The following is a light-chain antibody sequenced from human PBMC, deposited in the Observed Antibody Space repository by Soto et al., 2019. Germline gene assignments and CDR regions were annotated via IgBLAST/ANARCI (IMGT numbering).Light chain of an antibody. CDR2: DAS. Sequence: EIVVTQSPATLSLSPGERATLSCRTSQSVGSYLAWYQKKPGKAPRLLIYDASNRATGIPARFSGSGSGRDFTIPISSLEPEDFAVYYCQQRSTWPQLSFGGGTQVEIK. J-gene: IGKJ4*01. V-gene: IGKV3-11*02. CDR1: QSVGSY. CDR3: QQRSTWPQLS.